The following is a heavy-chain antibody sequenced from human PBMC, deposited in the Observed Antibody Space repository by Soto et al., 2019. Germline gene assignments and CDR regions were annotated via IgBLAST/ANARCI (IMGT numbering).Heavy chain of an antibody. V-gene: IGHV3-64D*06. Sequence: GGSLRLSCSVSGFTFSNYAMHWVRQAPGKGLEYVSGITSEGDRTWHADSVKDRFTISRDNSKNTLFLQMSSLRVEDTAIYLCVKGNQLLRSSLEFGGPGTLVTSPQ. CDR1: GFTFSNYA. J-gene: IGHJ4*01. D-gene: IGHD2-15*01. CDR2: ITSEGDRT. CDR3: VKGNQLLRSSLEF.